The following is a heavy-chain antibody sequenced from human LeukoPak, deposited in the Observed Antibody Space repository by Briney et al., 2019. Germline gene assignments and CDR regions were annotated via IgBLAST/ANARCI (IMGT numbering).Heavy chain of an antibody. CDR3: ARRLYYDFWSGYYAYLDY. J-gene: IGHJ4*02. D-gene: IGHD3-3*01. CDR1: GGPFSGYY. CDR2: INHSGST. Sequence: SETLSLTCAVYGGPFSGYYWSWIRQPPGKGLEWIGEINHSGSTNYNPSLKSRVTISVDTSKNQFSLKLSSVTAADTAVYYCARRLYYDFWSGYYAYLDYWGQGTLVTVSS. V-gene: IGHV4-34*01.